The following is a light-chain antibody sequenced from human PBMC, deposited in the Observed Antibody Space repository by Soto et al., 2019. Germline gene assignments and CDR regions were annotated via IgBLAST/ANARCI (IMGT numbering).Light chain of an antibody. CDR2: GAS. Sequence: EIVMTQSPATLSLSPGERATLSCRASQSVSSNLAWYQQKPGQAPGLLIYGASTRATGIPARFSGSGSGTECTLIIRSLHSEDFAVYYCQQYNNWPHCIYTFGQGTKLEIK. J-gene: IGKJ2*01. V-gene: IGKV3-15*01. CDR1: QSVSSN. CDR3: QQYNNWPHCIYT.